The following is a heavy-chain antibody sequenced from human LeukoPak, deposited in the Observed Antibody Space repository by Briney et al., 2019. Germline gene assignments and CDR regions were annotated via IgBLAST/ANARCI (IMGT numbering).Heavy chain of an antibody. V-gene: IGHV3-30*02. CDR1: GFTFSSYG. CDR2: IRYDGSNK. CDR3: ARGNYCNVGNCYSYYHYYYMDV. J-gene: IGHJ6*03. D-gene: IGHD2/OR15-2a*01. Sequence: GGSLRLSCAASGFTFSSYGMHWVRQAPGKGLEWVAFIRYDGSNKYYADSVKGRFTISRDNSKNTLWLQMNSLRAEDTAVYYCARGNYCNVGNCYSYYHYYYMDVWGKGTTVTVSS.